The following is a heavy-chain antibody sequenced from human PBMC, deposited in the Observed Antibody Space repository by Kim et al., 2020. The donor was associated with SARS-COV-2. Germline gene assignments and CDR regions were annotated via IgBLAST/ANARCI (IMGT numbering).Heavy chain of an antibody. CDR2: ISWNSGSI. Sequence: GGSLRLSCAASGFTFDDYAMHWVRQAPGKGLEWVSGISWNSGSIGYADSVKGRFTISRDNAKNSLYLQMNSLRAEDTALYYCAKEIYSGYDLGYYMDVWGKGTTVTVSS. CDR3: AKEIYSGYDLGYYMDV. V-gene: IGHV3-9*01. CDR1: GFTFDDYA. J-gene: IGHJ6*03. D-gene: IGHD5-12*01.